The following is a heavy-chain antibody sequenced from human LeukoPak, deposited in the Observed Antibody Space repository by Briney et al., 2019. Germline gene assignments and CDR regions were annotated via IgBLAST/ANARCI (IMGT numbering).Heavy chain of an antibody. V-gene: IGHV3-23*01. CDR3: AKSAYAGYDWGYMGQS. CDR2: ISESSRFI. CDR1: GLTFRGYA. J-gene: IGHJ1*01. Sequence: GGSLRLSCGASGLTFRGYAMSWVRQAPGKGLEWVSGISESSRFIHHADSVKGRFTISRDDSTNTLHLQMNSLKAEDTAVYYCAKSAYAGYDWGYMGQSWGQGTLVTVSS. D-gene: IGHD5-12*01.